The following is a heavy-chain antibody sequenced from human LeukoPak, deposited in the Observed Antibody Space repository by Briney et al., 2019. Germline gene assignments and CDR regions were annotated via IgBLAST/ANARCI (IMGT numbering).Heavy chain of an antibody. D-gene: IGHD1-14*01. CDR3: ARSGLSVYYYYYMDV. Sequence: SETLSLTCTVSAGSISSSSYYWGWIRQPPGKGLEWIGRIYYSGSTYYNPSVKSRFTISVDTSKNQFSLKLSPVAAADTAVYYCARSGLSVYYYYYMDVWGKGTTVTVSS. CDR2: IYYSGST. V-gene: IGHV4-39*01. CDR1: AGSISSSSYY. J-gene: IGHJ6*03.